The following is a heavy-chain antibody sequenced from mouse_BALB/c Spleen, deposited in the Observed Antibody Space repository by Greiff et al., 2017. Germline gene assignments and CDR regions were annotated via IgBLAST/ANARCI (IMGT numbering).Heavy chain of an antibody. J-gene: IGHJ2*01. CDR3: ARERGLDY. D-gene: IGHD6-1*01. CDR1: GYTFTRYY. V-gene: IGHV1S56*01. CDR2: IYPGNVNT. Sequence: QVQLQQSGPELVKPGASVRISCKASGYTFTRYYIHWVKQRPGQGLEWIGWIYPGNVNTKYNEKFKGKATLTADKSSSTAYRQLSSLTSEDSAVYFCARERGLDYWGQGTTLTVSS.